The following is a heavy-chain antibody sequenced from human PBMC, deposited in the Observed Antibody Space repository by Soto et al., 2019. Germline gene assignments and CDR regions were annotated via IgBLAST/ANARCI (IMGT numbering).Heavy chain of an antibody. CDR1: GFTFSSYA. CDR3: ANPFYGYNAFDI. V-gene: IGHV3-23*01. D-gene: IGHD5-18*01. CDR2: ISGSGGST. Sequence: VQLLESGGGLVQPGGSLRLSCAASGFTFSSYAMSWVRQAPGKGLEWVSAISGSGGSTYYADSVKGRFTISRDNSKNTLYLQMNSLRAEDTAVYYCANPFYGYNAFDIWGQGTMVTVSS. J-gene: IGHJ3*02.